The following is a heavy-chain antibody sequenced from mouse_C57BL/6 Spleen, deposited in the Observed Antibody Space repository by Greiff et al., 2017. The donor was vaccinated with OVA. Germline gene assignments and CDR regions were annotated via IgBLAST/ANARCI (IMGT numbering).Heavy chain of an antibody. Sequence: QVQLKESDAELVKPGASVKISCKVSGYTFTDHTIHWMKQRPEQGLEWIGYIYPRDGSTKYNEKFKGKATLTADKSSSTAYMQLNSLTSEDSAVYFCARWALYDYDGGYYFDYWGQGTTLTVSS. J-gene: IGHJ2*01. CDR3: ARWALYDYDGGYYFDY. CDR2: IYPRDGST. V-gene: IGHV1-78*01. D-gene: IGHD2-4*01. CDR1: GYTFTDHT.